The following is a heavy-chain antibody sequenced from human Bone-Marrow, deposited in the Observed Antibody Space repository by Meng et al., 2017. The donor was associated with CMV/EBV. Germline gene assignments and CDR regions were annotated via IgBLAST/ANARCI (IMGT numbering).Heavy chain of an antibody. CDR3: ARGPWGEMATISMFVA. D-gene: IGHD5-24*01. J-gene: IGHJ5*02. V-gene: IGHV1-69*05. CDR2: IIPIFGTA. CDR1: GSTFSSYA. Sequence: SVKVSCKASGSTFSSYAISWVRQAPGQGLEWMGGIIPIFGTANYAQKFQGRVTITTDESTSTAYRELSSLRSEDTAVYYCARGPWGEMATISMFVAWGQGTLVTVSS.